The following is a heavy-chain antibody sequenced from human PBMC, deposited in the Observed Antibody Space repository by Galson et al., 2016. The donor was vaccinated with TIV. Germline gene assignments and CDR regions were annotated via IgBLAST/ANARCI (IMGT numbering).Heavy chain of an antibody. CDR2: INSDGGTT. J-gene: IGHJ3*02. V-gene: IGHV3-74*01. Sequence: LVWVSRINSDGGTTSYADSVEGRFTISRDNAKNTVYLQMDGLRGDDTAVYYCARGLLGASVGFDIWGQGTMVTVSS. D-gene: IGHD1-26*01. CDR3: ARGLLGASVGFDI.